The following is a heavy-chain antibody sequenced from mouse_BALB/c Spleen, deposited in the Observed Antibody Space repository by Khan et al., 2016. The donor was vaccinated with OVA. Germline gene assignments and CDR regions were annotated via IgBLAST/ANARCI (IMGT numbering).Heavy chain of an antibody. V-gene: IGHV1-77*01. CDR3: ARGGYALFAY. CDR1: GYTFTDYV. D-gene: IGHD2-14*01. Sequence: QVRLQQSGPEMVKPGASLKVSCKAAGYTFTDYVIGWMKQRPRQGLEWIGDIFPGSDTPYYNEKFKDKATLTADKSSNTAYMQLSSLTSEDSAVXFCARGGYALFAYWGQGTLVTVSA. J-gene: IGHJ3*01. CDR2: IFPGSDTP.